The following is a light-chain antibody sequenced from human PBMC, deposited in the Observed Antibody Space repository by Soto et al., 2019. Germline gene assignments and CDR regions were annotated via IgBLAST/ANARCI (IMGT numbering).Light chain of an antibody. Sequence: QSVLTQPASVSGSPGQSITISCTETSSDVAEYKYVSWYQQHPGKAPKLMIYEVSNRPSGVSNRFSGSKSGNTASLTISGLQAEDEADYYCSSYTSSSTPYVFGTGTKVTVL. CDR3: SSYTSSSTPYV. CDR1: SSDVAEYKY. CDR2: EVS. V-gene: IGLV2-14*01. J-gene: IGLJ1*01.